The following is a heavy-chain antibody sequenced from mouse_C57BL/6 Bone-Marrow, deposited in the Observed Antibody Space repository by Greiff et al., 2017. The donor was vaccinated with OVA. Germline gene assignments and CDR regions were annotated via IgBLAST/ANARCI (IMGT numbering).Heavy chain of an antibody. CDR3: AKNRYDYPYYFDY. CDR1: GFSLTSYG. Sequence: VQLQQSGPGLVQPSQSLSITCTVSGFSLTSYGVHWVRQSPGKGLEWLGVIWRGGSTDYNAAFMSRLSITKDNSKSQVFFKMNSLQADDTPIYYCAKNRYDYPYYFDYWGQGTTLTVSS. CDR2: IWRGGST. V-gene: IGHV2-5*01. J-gene: IGHJ2*01. D-gene: IGHD2-4*01.